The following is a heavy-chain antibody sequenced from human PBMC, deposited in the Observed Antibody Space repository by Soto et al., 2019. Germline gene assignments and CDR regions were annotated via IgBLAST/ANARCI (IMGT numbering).Heavy chain of an antibody. CDR1: GYTFTNSG. V-gene: IGHV1-18*01. J-gene: IGHJ5*02. CDR2: ISAYNGNT. Sequence: ASVKVSCKASGYTFTNSGSSWVRQAPGQGLEWMGWISAYNGNTNYAQKLQGRVTMTTDTSTSTAYMELRSLRSDDTAVYYCARVGPQGGWYHSNWFDPWGQGTLVTVSS. D-gene: IGHD6-19*01. CDR3: ARVGPQGGWYHSNWFDP.